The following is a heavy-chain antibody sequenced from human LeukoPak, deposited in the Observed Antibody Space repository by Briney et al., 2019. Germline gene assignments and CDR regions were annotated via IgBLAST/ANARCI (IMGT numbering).Heavy chain of an antibody. CDR3: ARGDDYVWGSYRELDY. CDR2: ISAYNGNT. V-gene: IGHV1-18*01. CDR1: GYTFISYG. Sequence: GASVKVSCKASGYTFISYGISWVRQAPGQGLEWMGWISAYNGNTNYAQKLQGRVTMTTDTSTSTAYMELRSLRSDDTAVYYCARGDDYVWGSYRELDYWGQGTLVTVSS. J-gene: IGHJ4*02. D-gene: IGHD3-16*02.